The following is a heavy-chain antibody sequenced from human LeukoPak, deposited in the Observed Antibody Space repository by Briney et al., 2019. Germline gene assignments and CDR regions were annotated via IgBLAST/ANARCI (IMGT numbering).Heavy chain of an antibody. Sequence: GASVKLSCKASGYTFTSYGISWVRQAPGHGLGWMGWISAYNGNTNYAQKLQRRGTMTTDTSTSTAYMELRSLRSDDTAVYYCARDFTIAARSPVYWGQGTLVTVSS. D-gene: IGHD6-6*01. J-gene: IGHJ4*02. CDR1: GYTFTSYG. CDR2: ISAYNGNT. V-gene: IGHV1-18*01. CDR3: ARDFTIAARSPVY.